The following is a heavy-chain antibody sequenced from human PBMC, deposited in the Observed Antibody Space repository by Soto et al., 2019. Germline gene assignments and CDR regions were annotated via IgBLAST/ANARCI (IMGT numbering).Heavy chain of an antibody. CDR3: AREADGYDDCIYDY. Sequence: EVQLVASGGGLVQPGGSLRRSCAASGFTFSSYSMNWVRQAPGKGLEWVSYINRSSSTIYYADSVKVRFTIAKNNAKNPLYLQMNTLTDNNAALYYSAREADGYDDCIYDYWGQGTMVTV. CDR1: GFTFSSYS. V-gene: IGHV3-48*02. D-gene: IGHD5-18*01. CDR2: INRSSSTI. J-gene: IGHJ4*02.